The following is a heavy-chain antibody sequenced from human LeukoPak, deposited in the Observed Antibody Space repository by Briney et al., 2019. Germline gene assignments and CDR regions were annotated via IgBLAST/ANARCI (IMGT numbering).Heavy chain of an antibody. D-gene: IGHD2-8*02. CDR2: IYYSGST. V-gene: IGHV4-39*01. J-gene: IGHJ4*02. Sequence: PSETLSLTCTVPGDSISSSSYYWGWIRQPPGKGLEWIGSIYYSGSTYYNPSLKSRVTMSVDTSKNQFSLKLSSVTAADTAVYYCARHGGVGVIPDFDYWGPGTLVTVSS. CDR1: GDSISSSSYY. CDR3: ARHGGVGVIPDFDY.